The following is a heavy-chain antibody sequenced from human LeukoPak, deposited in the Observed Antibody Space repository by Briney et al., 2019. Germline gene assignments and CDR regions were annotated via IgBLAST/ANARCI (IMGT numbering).Heavy chain of an antibody. D-gene: IGHD3-22*01. Sequence: PSETLVLTCPVSGDSLRNYYWSWIRQPPRQGLEWIGRIHTSGTANYNPPLKSRVSISTDRSKNQVYLKLSSVTAADTAVYYCARDYHESTGYSFDSWGQGSLVSVSS. CDR1: GDSLRNYY. CDR3: ARDYHESTGYSFDS. J-gene: IGHJ4*02. CDR2: IHTSGTA. V-gene: IGHV4-4*07.